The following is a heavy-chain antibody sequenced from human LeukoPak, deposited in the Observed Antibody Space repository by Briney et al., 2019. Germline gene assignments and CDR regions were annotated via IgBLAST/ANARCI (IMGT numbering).Heavy chain of an antibody. CDR1: GGSISSSSYY. Sequence: SQTLSLTCTVSGGSISSSSYYWGWIRQPPGKGLEWIGSIYYSGSTYYNPSLKSRVTISVDTSKNQFSLKLSSVTAADTAVYYCARDRGELGYFDYWGQGTLVTVSS. V-gene: IGHV4-39*07. CDR2: IYYSGST. J-gene: IGHJ4*02. D-gene: IGHD1-26*01. CDR3: ARDRGELGYFDY.